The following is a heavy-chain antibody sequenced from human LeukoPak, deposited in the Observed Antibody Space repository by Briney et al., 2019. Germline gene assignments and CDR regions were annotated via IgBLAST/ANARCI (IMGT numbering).Heavy chain of an antibody. D-gene: IGHD2-21*01. CDR2: INQDGNSQ. J-gene: IGHJ4*02. CDR3: ARSLWPEDY. V-gene: IGHV3-7*01. Sequence: PGGSLRLSCEASGFAFSSYWASWVRQAPGKGVEWVANINQDGNSQNYVDSVRGRFTISKDNAKNSVYLQMNSLRAEDTAVYYCARSLWPEDYWGQGILVTVSS. CDR1: GFAFSSYW.